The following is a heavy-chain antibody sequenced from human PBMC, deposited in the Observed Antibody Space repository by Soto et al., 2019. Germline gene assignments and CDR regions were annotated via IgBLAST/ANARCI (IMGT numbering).Heavy chain of an antibody. CDR1: GFTFSDYY. Sequence: PVGSLRLSCAASGFTFSDYYMSWIRQAPGKGLEWVSYISSSGSTIYYADSVKGRFTISRDNAKNSLYLQMNSLRAEDTAVYYCVRSHLDGLLYFDYWGQGTLVTVSS. J-gene: IGHJ4*02. D-gene: IGHD2-15*01. V-gene: IGHV3-11*01. CDR3: VRSHLDGLLYFDY. CDR2: ISSSGSTI.